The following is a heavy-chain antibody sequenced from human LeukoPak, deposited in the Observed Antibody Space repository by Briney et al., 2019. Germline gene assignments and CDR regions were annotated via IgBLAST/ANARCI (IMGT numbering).Heavy chain of an antibody. V-gene: IGHV3-30*03. CDR1: GFTFSSYG. Sequence: GGSLRLSCAASGFTFSSYGMHWVRQAPGKGLEWVAVISYDGSNKYYADSVKGRFTISRDNSKNTLYLQMNSLRAEDTAVYYCARPNLLYSGSYYYWGQGTLVTVSS. CDR2: ISYDGSNK. J-gene: IGHJ4*02. D-gene: IGHD1-26*01. CDR3: ARPNLLYSGSYYY.